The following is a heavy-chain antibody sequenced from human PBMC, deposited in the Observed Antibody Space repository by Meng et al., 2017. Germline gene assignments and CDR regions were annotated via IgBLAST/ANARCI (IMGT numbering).Heavy chain of an antibody. Sequence: QLQLQESGPGLVKPSETLSLPCTVSGGSINTNSYYWGWIRQPPGKGLEWIGYIYYSGSTYYNPSLKSRVTISVDTSKNQFSLKLSSVTAADTAVYYCARVGSSGYPTPWGQGTLVTVSS. D-gene: IGHD3-22*01. CDR2: IYYSGST. J-gene: IGHJ5*02. V-gene: IGHV4-31*03. CDR3: ARVGSSGYPTP. CDR1: GGSINTNSYY.